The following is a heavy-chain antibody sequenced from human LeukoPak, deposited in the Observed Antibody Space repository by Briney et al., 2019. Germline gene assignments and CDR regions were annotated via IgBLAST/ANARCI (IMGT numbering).Heavy chain of an antibody. CDR2: VSGSGGGT. D-gene: IGHD5-12*01. CDR3: AKELRSHTGWPFDY. Sequence: GGSLRLSCTASGFTFNNYAMYWVRQAPGKGLEWVSGVSGSGGGTYYVDSVKGRFTISRDNSKNTVYLQMNSLAAEDTAVYYCAKELRSHTGWPFDYWGQGTLVTVSS. V-gene: IGHV3-23*01. CDR1: GFTFNNYA. J-gene: IGHJ4*02.